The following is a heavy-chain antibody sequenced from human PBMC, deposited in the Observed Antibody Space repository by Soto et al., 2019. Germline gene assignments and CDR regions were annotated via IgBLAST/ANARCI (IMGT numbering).Heavy chain of an antibody. V-gene: IGHV3-23*01. Sequence: EVQLLESGGGLVQPGGSLRLSCAASGFTFSMFAMTWVRQAPGKGLEWVSAISGSGERTYYADSVKGRFTISRDNSKNTLSLQMINPRAEDTAVYFCAKEGAWRLNYYYYYMDVWGKGTTVTVSS. CDR3: AKEGAWRLNYYYYYMDV. CDR2: ISGSGERT. J-gene: IGHJ6*03. D-gene: IGHD3-3*01. CDR1: GFTFSMFA.